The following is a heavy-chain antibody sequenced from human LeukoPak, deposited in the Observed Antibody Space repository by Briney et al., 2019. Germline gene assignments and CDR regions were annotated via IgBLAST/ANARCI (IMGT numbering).Heavy chain of an antibody. D-gene: IGHD6-19*01. J-gene: IGHJ4*02. CDR2: VYYSGST. CDR3: ARHQISSGWSLYFDS. CDR1: GFTFSSYA. Sequence: PGGSLRLSCAASGFTFSSYAMSWVRQPPGKGLEWIASVYYSGSTHYNPSLKSRVTISGDTSKNQFSLKVTSVTVADTAVFYCARHQISSGWSLYFDSWGQGILVTVSS. V-gene: IGHV4-59*12.